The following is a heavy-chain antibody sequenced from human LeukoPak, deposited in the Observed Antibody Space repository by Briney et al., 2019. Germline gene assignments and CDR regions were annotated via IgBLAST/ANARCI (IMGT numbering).Heavy chain of an antibody. CDR3: GRDPGNSWFFDY. Sequence: ASVKVSCKASGYSYTGYFIHWVRQAPGQGLEWMGWINPNSGGTNYAPKFQGRVTMTRDTSTSTAYMELSRLTSDDTAVYYCGRDPGNSWFFDYWGRGTLVTVSS. CDR2: INPNSGGT. J-gene: IGHJ4*02. V-gene: IGHV1-2*02. CDR1: GYSYTGYF. D-gene: IGHD6-13*01.